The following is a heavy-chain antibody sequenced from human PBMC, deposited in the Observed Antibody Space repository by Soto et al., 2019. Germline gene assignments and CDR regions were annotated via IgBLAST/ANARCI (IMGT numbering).Heavy chain of an antibody. V-gene: IGHV4-34*01. CDR2: INHSGST. D-gene: IGHD5-18*01. J-gene: IGHJ3*02. CDR1: GGSFSGYY. CDR3: AREGVTHAFDI. Sequence: SETLSLTCAVYGGSFSGYYWSWIRQPPGKGLEWIGEINHSGSTNYNPSLKSRVTVSVDTSKNQFSLKLSSVTAADTAVYYCAREGVTHAFDIWGQGTMVTVSS.